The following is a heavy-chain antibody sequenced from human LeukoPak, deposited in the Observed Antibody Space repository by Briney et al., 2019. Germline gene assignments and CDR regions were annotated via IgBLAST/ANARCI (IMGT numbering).Heavy chain of an antibody. CDR1: GGSISSGSYY. J-gene: IGHJ4*02. Sequence: PSETLSLTCTVSGGSISSGSYYWSWIRQPAGKGLEWIGRIYTSGSTNYNPSLKSRVTISVDTSKNQFSLKLSSVTAADTAVYYCAREICSGGSCYYPDWGQGTLVTVSA. D-gene: IGHD2-15*01. CDR3: AREICSGGSCYYPD. V-gene: IGHV4-61*02. CDR2: IYTSGST.